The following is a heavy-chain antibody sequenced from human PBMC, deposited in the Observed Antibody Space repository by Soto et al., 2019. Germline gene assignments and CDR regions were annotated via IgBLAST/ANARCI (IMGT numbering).Heavy chain of an antibody. CDR3: ARGRTGTTSTFRWFDT. Sequence: PGEAMQISCKGSGYSFTSYWIGWVRQMPGKGLEWMGIIYPGDSDTRYSPSFQGQVTISADKSISTAYLQWSSLKASDTAMYYCARGRTGTTSTFRWFDTWGQGILVTVSS. J-gene: IGHJ5*02. V-gene: IGHV5-51*01. D-gene: IGHD1-1*01. CDR1: GYSFTSYW. CDR2: IYPGDSDT.